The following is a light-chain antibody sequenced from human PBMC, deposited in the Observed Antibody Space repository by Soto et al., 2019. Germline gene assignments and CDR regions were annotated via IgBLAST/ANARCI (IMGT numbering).Light chain of an antibody. CDR1: QSVSSSY. CDR3: QQYGRALRT. V-gene: IGKV3-20*01. J-gene: IGKJ1*01. CDR2: GAS. Sequence: EIVLTHSPGTLSLSPGERATLSCRASQSVSSSYLAWYQHKPGQAPRLLIYGASSRATGIPDRFSGSGSGRYLTLGISTLEAEDLPVYYCQQYGRALRTLGQGTKVDI.